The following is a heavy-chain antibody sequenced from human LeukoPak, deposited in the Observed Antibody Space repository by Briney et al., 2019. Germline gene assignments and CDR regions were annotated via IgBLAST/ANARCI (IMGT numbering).Heavy chain of an antibody. J-gene: IGHJ4*02. D-gene: IGHD3-16*01. V-gene: IGHV3-21*01. Sequence: PGWSLRLSCAASGFTFSAYSMNWVRQAPGKGLEWVSSISSDSSSIYYADSVKGRLTISRDNAKNSLYLQLNSLRAEDTAVYYCVRGDTRDYWGQGTLITVSS. CDR2: ISSDSSSI. CDR3: VRGDTRDY. CDR1: GFTFSAYS.